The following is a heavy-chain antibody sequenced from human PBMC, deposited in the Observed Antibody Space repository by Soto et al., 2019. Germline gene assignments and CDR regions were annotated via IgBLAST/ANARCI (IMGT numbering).Heavy chain of an antibody. V-gene: IGHV1-46*01. Sequence: ASVKVSCKASGSTFTSYYMHWVRQSPGQGLEWMGIINPSGGSTSYAQKFQGRVTRTRDTSTITVYMELSSLRYEDTAVYYCARSITMIVVVITGSGMDVWGQGTTVTVSS. CDR1: GSTFTSYY. D-gene: IGHD3-22*01. CDR3: ARSITMIVVVITGSGMDV. J-gene: IGHJ6*02. CDR2: INPSGGST.